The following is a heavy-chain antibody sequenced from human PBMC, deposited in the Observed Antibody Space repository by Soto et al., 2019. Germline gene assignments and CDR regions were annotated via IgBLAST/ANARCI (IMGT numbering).Heavy chain of an antibody. V-gene: IGHV4-34*01. CDR1: GGSFSGYY. D-gene: IGHD3-3*01. CDR2: INHSGST. CDR3: ARGLAPIWSGYYLRFDP. Sequence: QVQLQQWGAGLLKPSETLSLTCAVYGGSFSGYYWSWIRQPPGKGLEWIGEINHSGSTNYNPSLKSRVTISGDASKNQCSLKLSSVTAADTAVYYCARGLAPIWSGYYLRFDPWGQGTLVTVSS. J-gene: IGHJ5*02.